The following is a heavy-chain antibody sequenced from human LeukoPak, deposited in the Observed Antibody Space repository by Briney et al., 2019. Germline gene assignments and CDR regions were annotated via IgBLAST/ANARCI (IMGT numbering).Heavy chain of an antibody. J-gene: IGHJ3*02. CDR2: VYYSGSS. Sequence: PSETLSLTCTVSGGSISNYYWSWIRQPPGKGLEWIGCVYYSGSSNFNPSLKSRVTISIDTSKNRFSLRLSSVTAADTAVYYCARLSNSMVRGVIKDAFDIWGQGTMVTVSS. CDR1: GGSISNYY. V-gene: IGHV4-59*01. CDR3: ARLSNSMVRGVIKDAFDI. D-gene: IGHD3-10*01.